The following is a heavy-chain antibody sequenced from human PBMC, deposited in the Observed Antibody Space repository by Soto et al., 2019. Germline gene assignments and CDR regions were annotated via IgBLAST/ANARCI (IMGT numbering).Heavy chain of an antibody. Sequence: PGGSLRLSCAASGFTFSSYGMHWVRQAPGKGLEWVAVISYDGSNKYYADSVKGRFTISRDNSKNTLYLQMNSLRAEDTAVYYCAKNSELASYYYYGMDVWGQGTTVTVSS. J-gene: IGHJ6*02. V-gene: IGHV3-30*18. CDR2: ISYDGSNK. CDR3: AKNSELASYYYYGMDV. CDR1: GFTFSSYG. D-gene: IGHD6-13*01.